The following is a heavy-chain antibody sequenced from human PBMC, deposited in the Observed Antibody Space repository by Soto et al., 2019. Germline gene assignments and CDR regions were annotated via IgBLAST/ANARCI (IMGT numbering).Heavy chain of an antibody. J-gene: IGHJ5*02. CDR3: ATTLFEYSSSSGSSWFDP. V-gene: IGHV1-69*02. D-gene: IGHD6-6*01. CDR1: GGTFSSYT. CDR2: IIPILGIP. Sequence: QVQLVQSGAEVKKPGSSVKVSCKASGGTFSSYTISWVRQAPGQGLEWMGRIIPILGIPNYAQKFQGRVTITADKSTSTAYVELSSLRSEDTAVYYCATTLFEYSSSSGSSWFDPWGQGTLVTVSS.